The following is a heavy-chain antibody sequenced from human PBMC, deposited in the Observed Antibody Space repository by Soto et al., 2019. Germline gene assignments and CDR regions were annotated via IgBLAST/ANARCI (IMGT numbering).Heavy chain of an antibody. Sequence: EVHLVESGGGLVKPGGSLRLSCAASGFTFSNAWMSWVRQAPGKGLEWVGRIKSKTDGGTTDNAAPVKGRFTISRDDSKNTLDLPMHSLKSEDTAVYYCPTDGVNYGSGLNYWGQGTLVTVSS. CDR1: GFTFSNAW. J-gene: IGHJ4*02. D-gene: IGHD3-10*01. CDR3: PTDGVNYGSGLNY. CDR2: IKSKTDGGTT. V-gene: IGHV3-15*01.